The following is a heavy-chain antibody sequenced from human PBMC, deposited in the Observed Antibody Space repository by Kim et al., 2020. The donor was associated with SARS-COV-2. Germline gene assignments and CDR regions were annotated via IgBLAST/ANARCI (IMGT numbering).Heavy chain of an antibody. CDR2: ISWNSGSI. J-gene: IGHJ4*02. CDR3: ATDKGLPLFDY. CDR1: GFTFDDYA. Sequence: GGSLRLSCAASGFTFDDYAMHWVRQAPGKGLEWVSGISWNSGSIGYADSVKGRFTISRDNAKNSLYLQMNSLRAEDTALYYCATDKGLPLFDYLGQGTL. V-gene: IGHV3-9*01.